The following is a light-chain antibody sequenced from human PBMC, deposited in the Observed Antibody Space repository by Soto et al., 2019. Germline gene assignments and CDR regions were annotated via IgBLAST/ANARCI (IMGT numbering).Light chain of an antibody. V-gene: IGLV1-40*01. CDR2: GNS. Sequence: SVLTQPPSVSGAPGQRVTISCTGSSSNIGAGYDVHWYQQLPGTAPKLLIYGNSNRPSGVPDRFSGSKSGTSASLAITGLQAEDEADYYCQSYDSSLSGSRVFGTGTKVTGL. J-gene: IGLJ1*01. CDR1: SSNIGAGYD. CDR3: QSYDSSLSGSRV.